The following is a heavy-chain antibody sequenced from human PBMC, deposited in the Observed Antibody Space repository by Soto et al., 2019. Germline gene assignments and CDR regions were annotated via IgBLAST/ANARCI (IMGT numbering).Heavy chain of an antibody. J-gene: IGHJ4*02. CDR2: IGGSGRNT. CDR3: AKDGLSDSPSAIDY. D-gene: IGHD6-13*01. V-gene: IGHV3-23*01. CDR1: GFMFSRSG. Sequence: GGSLRLSCAASGFMFSRSGMTWVRQPPGMRLESVAGIGGSGRNTYYADSVKGRFTISRDNSKNTLFLQMNSLRDEDTAIYYCAKDGLSDSPSAIDYWGQGTQVTVPQ.